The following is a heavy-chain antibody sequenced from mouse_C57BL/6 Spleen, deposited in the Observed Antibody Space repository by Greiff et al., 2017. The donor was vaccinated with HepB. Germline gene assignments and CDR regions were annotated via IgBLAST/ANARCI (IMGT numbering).Heavy chain of an antibody. J-gene: IGHJ2*01. V-gene: IGHV14-3*01. CDR2: IDPANGNT. Sequence: VQLQQSVAELVRPGASVKLSCTASGFNIKNTYMHWVKQRPEQGLEWIGRIDPANGNTKYAPKFQGQATITADTTSNTDYLQHSSLTSEDAAIYYCARLLYGSSGYYFDYWGQGTTLTVSS. D-gene: IGHD1-1*01. CDR1: GFNIKNTY. CDR3: ARLLYGSSGYYFDY.